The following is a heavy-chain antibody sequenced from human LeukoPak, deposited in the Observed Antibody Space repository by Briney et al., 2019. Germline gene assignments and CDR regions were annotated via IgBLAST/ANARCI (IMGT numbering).Heavy chain of an antibody. D-gene: IGHD2-15*01. Sequence: PGGSLRLSCAASGFTFRNHWMHWVRQTPGKGLVWVSRISSDGSSTTYADSVKGRFTISRDNAKNTLYLQMNNLRAEDTAMYYCARDQRVTGGPDIDYWGQGTLVIVSS. J-gene: IGHJ4*02. CDR3: ARDQRVTGGPDIDY. CDR1: GFTFRNHW. V-gene: IGHV3-74*03. CDR2: ISSDGSST.